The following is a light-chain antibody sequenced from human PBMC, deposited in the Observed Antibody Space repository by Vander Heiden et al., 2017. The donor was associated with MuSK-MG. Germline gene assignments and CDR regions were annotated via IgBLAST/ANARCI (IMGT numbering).Light chain of an antibody. J-gene: IGLJ2*01. CDR3: NSRDSSGNPQ. CDR2: GKN. CDR1: SLRSYY. V-gene: IGLV3-19*01. Sequence: SSELTQDPAVSVALGQTVRITCQGDSLRSYYASWYQQKPGQAPVLVSYGKNNRPSGIPDRFSGSSSGNKASLTITGAQAEDEADYYCNSRDSSGNPQIGGGTKLNVL.